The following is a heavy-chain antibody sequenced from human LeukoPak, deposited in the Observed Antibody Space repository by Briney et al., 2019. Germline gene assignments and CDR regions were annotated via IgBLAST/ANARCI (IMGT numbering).Heavy chain of an antibody. J-gene: IGHJ4*02. CDR2: ISWNSGSI. CDR3: AKTSPYGDYFGVCFDY. CDR1: GFTFDDYA. Sequence: GGSLRLSCAASGFTFDDYAMHWVRQAPGKGPEWVSGISWNSGSIGYADSVKGRFTISRDNAKNSLYLQMNSLRAEDTALYYCAKTSPYGDYFGVCFDYWGQGTLVTVSS. V-gene: IGHV3-9*01. D-gene: IGHD4-17*01.